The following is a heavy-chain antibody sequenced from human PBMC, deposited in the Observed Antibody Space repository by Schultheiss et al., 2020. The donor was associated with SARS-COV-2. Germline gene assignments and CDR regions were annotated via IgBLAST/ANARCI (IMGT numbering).Heavy chain of an antibody. D-gene: IGHD1-26*01. V-gene: IGHV4-34*01. Sequence: NPSLKSRVTISVDTSKNQFSLRLSSVTAADTALYYCARGDVGATRHFDYWGQGTLVTVSS. CDR3: ARGDVGATRHFDY. J-gene: IGHJ4*02.